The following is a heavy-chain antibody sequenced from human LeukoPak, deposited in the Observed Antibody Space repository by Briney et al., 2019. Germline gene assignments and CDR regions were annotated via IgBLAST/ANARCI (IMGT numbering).Heavy chain of an antibody. D-gene: IGHD3-10*01. CDR2: VSVSGTTT. V-gene: IGHV3-23*01. CDR1: GFIFGSYA. Sequence: GGSLRLSCAASGFIFGSYAMNWVRQAPGKGLEWVSTVSVSGTTTFYADSVKGRFTISRDNSKKMLYLQMISLGAEDTAVYYCARASGAFDFWGQRTMVTVSS. CDR3: ARASGAFDF. J-gene: IGHJ3*01.